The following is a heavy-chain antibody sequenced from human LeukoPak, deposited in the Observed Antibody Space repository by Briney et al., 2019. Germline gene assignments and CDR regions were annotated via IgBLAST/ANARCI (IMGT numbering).Heavy chain of an antibody. J-gene: IGHJ3*02. D-gene: IGHD2-2*02. CDR1: GYSFTSYW. Sequence: GESLKISCKGSGYSFTSYWTGWVRQMPGKGLEWMGIIYPGDSDTRYSPSFQGQVTISADKSISTAYLQWSSLKASDTAMYYCASTRYCSSTSCYTAFDIWGQGTMVTVSS. CDR2: IYPGDSDT. CDR3: ASTRYCSSTSCYTAFDI. V-gene: IGHV5-51*01.